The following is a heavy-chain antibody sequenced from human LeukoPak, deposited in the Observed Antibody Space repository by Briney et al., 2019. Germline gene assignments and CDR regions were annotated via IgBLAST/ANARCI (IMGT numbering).Heavy chain of an antibody. V-gene: IGHV3-23*01. D-gene: IGHD3-10*01. CDR1: GFTLSSYA. CDR2: ISVSGNT. Sequence: GGSLRLSCAASGFTLSSYAMSWVRQAPGKGLEWVSAISVSGNTYHADSVKGRFTISRDSSKNTLYLQMNRLRAEDAAVYYCAKTRLGLSYYNNPFDYWGQGTLVTVSS. CDR3: AKTRLGLSYYNNPFDY. J-gene: IGHJ4*02.